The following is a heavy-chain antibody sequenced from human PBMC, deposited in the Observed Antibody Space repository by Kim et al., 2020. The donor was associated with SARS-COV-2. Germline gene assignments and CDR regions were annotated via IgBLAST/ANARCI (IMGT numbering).Heavy chain of an antibody. J-gene: IGHJ3*02. D-gene: IGHD1-26*01. CDR3: ARERVSRRWVGDVLDI. Sequence: GGSLRLSCAASGFTVSDYYMTWVRQAPGKGLQWVSVIYSGGSTYYADSVKGRFTISRDNSKNTLYLQMDSLRVEDTALYYCARERVSRRWVGDVLDIWGQGTMVTVSS. CDR1: GFTVSDYY. V-gene: IGHV3-66*01. CDR2: IYSGGST.